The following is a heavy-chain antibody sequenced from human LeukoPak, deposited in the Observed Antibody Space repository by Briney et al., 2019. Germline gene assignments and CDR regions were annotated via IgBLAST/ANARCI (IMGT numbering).Heavy chain of an antibody. Sequence: SETLSLTCTVSGDSIRHSSYYWGRVRQPPGKGLEWIGTISYSGSAFYSPSLKSRLTISIDMSKNQFSLKLSSVTAADTAVYYCARSQGLTSCPGYWGQGTLVTVSS. CDR3: ARSQGLTSCPGY. D-gene: IGHD2-2*01. V-gene: IGHV4-39*07. CDR1: GDSIRHSSYY. J-gene: IGHJ4*02. CDR2: ISYSGSA.